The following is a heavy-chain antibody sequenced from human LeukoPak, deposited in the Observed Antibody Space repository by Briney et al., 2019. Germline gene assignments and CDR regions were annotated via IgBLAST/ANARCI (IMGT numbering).Heavy chain of an antibody. J-gene: IGHJ4*02. CDR2: ISANNGNTKYNT. D-gene: IGHD1-26*01. CDR1: GSTFTSYG. Sequence: GASVNVSCKASGSTFTSYGISWVRQAPGQGLEWMGWISANNGNTKYNTKYAQNLQGRITMTTDISTSTAYMELRTLRSDDTAVYYCARDRDRSGSQSYWGQGTLVTVSS. CDR3: ARDRDRSGSQSY. V-gene: IGHV1-18*01.